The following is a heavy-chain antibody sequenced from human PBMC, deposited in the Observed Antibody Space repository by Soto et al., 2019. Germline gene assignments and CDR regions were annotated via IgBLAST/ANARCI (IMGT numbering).Heavy chain of an antibody. CDR3: ARDRIDYGDYGGVRYYFDD. Sequence: SETLSLTCTVSGDSISNYYWSWIRQPPEKGLEWIGYFSYRGSTNYNPSLKSRVTISVDTSKNQFSLNVSSVTAADTAVYYCARDRIDYGDYGGVRYYFDDPGQGTRVTVSS. J-gene: IGHJ4*02. CDR2: FSYRGST. D-gene: IGHD4-17*01. CDR1: GDSISNYY. V-gene: IGHV4-59*01.